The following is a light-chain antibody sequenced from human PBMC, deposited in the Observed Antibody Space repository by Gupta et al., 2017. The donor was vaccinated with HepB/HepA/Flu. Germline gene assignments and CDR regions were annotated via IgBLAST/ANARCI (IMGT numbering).Light chain of an antibody. CDR2: DAS. CDR1: QSVSSY. CDR3: QQRSTWLT. J-gene: IGKJ3*01. Sequence: EIVLTQSPSTLSLSAGERATLSCRASQSVSSYLSWYQQKPAQAPRLLIYDASNRAMGLPARFSGSGSGTDFTLTSSSPEDEVFAVYYCQQRSTWLTFG. V-gene: IGKV3-11*01.